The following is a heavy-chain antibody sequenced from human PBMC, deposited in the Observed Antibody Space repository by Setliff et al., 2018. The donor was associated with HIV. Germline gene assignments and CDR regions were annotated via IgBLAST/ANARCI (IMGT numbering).Heavy chain of an antibody. J-gene: IGHJ4*02. D-gene: IGHD5-18*01. CDR2: IHYTGST. V-gene: IGHV4-61*05. CDR3: ARRPLDTGIDS. Sequence: SRACTVSGASVSINSHYWAWIRQPPGKTLEHIGYIHYTGSTTYSTSLKSRATISVDTSKNQFSLKLNSVTAADTAVYYCARRPLDTGIDSWGQGTLVTVSS. CDR1: GASVSINSHY.